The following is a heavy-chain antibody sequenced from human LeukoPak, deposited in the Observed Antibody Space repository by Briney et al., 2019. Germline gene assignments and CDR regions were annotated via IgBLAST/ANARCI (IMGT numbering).Heavy chain of an antibody. CDR2: ISGSSSTI. CDR3: AKDGSSNLYGWFDP. Sequence: GGSLRLSCAASGFTFSSYSMNWVRQAPGKGLEWVSYISGSSSTIYYADSVKGRFTISRDKSKNTLYLQMNSLRAEDTAVYYCAKDGSSNLYGWFDPWGQGTLVTVSS. J-gene: IGHJ5*02. V-gene: IGHV3-48*01. CDR1: GFTFSSYS. D-gene: IGHD6-13*01.